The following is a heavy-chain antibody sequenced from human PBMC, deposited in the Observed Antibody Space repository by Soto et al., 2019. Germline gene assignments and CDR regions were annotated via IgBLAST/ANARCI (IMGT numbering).Heavy chain of an antibody. CDR2: IIPIFGTA. J-gene: IGHJ4*02. D-gene: IGHD3-10*01. V-gene: IGHV1-69*06. CDR3: AGTTYYYGSGSYPPDY. Sequence: SVKVSCKASGGTFSSYAISWVRQAPGQGLEWMGGIIPIFGTANYAQKFQGRVTITADKSTSTAYMELSSLRSEDTAVYYCAGTTYYYGSGSYPPDYWGQGTLVTVSS. CDR1: GGTFSSYA.